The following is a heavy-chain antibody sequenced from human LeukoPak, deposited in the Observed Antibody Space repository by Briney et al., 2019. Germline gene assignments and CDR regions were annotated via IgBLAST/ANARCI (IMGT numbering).Heavy chain of an antibody. V-gene: IGHV3-48*03. CDR3: AKDGMYSSSSSYYFDY. CDR1: GFTFSDYE. J-gene: IGHJ4*02. Sequence: GGSLRLSCAASGFTFSDYEMNWVRQAPGKGLEWVSYISRSSSTIYYADSVKGRFTISRDYSKNTLYLQMNSLRAEDTALYYCAKDGMYSSSSSYYFDYWGPGTLVTVSS. D-gene: IGHD6-6*01. CDR2: ISRSSSTI.